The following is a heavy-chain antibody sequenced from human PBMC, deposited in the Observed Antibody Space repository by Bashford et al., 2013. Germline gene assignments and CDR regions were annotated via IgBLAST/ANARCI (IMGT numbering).Heavy chain of an antibody. CDR1: GGSFSDYY. CDR3: ARALGRVARKSQYFQH. D-gene: IGHD2-15*01. Sequence: SETLSLTCDVSGGSFSDYYWSWIRQSPGKGLEWIGEINRPGTTYYNPSLRSRVSLSIDTSKNQVSLKLTSVIAADTAVYFCARALGRVARKSQYFQHWGQGAWSPSPQ. V-gene: IGHV4-34*01. J-gene: IGHJ1*01. CDR2: INRPGTT.